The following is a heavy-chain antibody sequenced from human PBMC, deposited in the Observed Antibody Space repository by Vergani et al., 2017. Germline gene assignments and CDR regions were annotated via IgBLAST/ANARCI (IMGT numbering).Heavy chain of an antibody. CDR1: GYSFTSYW. V-gene: IGHV5-10-1*01. Sequence: EVQLVQSGAEVKKPGESLRISCKGSGYSFTSYWISWVRQMPGKGLEWMGRIDPSDSYTNYSPAFQGNVPISADKSISTSYLQWSRLKASDTAMYYCAGRGYSSSWYSPGKYYYGMDVWGQGTTVTVSS. CDR3: AGRGYSSSWYSPGKYYYGMDV. J-gene: IGHJ6*02. D-gene: IGHD6-13*01. CDR2: IDPSDSYT.